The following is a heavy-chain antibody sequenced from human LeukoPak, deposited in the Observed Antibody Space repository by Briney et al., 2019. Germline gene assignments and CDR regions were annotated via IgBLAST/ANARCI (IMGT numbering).Heavy chain of an antibody. Sequence: GASVKVSCKTSGYTFTSYYIHWVRQAPGQGLDWMGWINPNSGGTNYAQKFQSRVTMTRDTSISTVYMELSRLRSDDTAVYYCARDGDIQLGCWFDPWGQGTLVTVSS. CDR2: INPNSGGT. J-gene: IGHJ5*02. CDR1: GYTFTSYY. CDR3: ARDGDIQLGCWFDP. V-gene: IGHV1-2*02. D-gene: IGHD5-18*01.